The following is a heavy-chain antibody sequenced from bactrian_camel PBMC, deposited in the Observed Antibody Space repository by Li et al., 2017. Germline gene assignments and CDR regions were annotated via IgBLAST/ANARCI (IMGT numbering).Heavy chain of an antibody. CDR1: VNSNNLNC. Sequence: VQLVESGGGSVQSGGSLNLSCAATVNSNNLNCMGWFRQAPGKEREGVASITRIHGGTAYADSVKGRFTMTRDSAENTVYLQMNTLKPEDTAMYSCAASFPPMFTDSAYCYTHLSEYGFWGRGTQVTVS. V-gene: IGHV3S61*01. J-gene: IGHJ4*01. D-gene: IGHD1*01. CDR3: AASFPPMFTDSAYCYTHLSEYGF. CDR2: ITRIHGGT.